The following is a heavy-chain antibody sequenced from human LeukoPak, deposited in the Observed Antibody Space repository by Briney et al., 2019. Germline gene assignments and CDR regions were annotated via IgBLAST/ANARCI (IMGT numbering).Heavy chain of an antibody. D-gene: IGHD3-22*01. CDR1: GFTFSTYG. J-gene: IGHJ4*02. CDR3: ANGAFYDSSGYSFDY. CDR2: IRYDGSTK. Sequence: PGGSLRLSCAASGFTFSTYGMHWVRQAPGKGLEWVAFIRYDGSTKYYADSVKGRFTISRDNSKNTLYLQMNSLRAEDTAVYYCANGAFYDSSGYSFDYWGQGTLVTVSS. V-gene: IGHV3-30*02.